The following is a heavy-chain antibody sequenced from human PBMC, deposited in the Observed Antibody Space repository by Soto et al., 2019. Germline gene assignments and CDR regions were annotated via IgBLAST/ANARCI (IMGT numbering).Heavy chain of an antibody. J-gene: IGHJ6*02. V-gene: IGHV1-2*02. D-gene: IGHD2-15*01. CDR1: GYTFTGYY. CDR3: ARVDGQIVVVAATQLPNYYYYGMDV. CDR2: INPNSGGT. Sequence: ASVKVSCKASGYTFTGYYMHWVRQAPGQGLEWMGWINPNSGGTNYAQKFQGRVTMTRDTSISTAYMELSRLRSDDTAVYYCARVDGQIVVVAATQLPNYYYYGMDVWGQGTTVTVSS.